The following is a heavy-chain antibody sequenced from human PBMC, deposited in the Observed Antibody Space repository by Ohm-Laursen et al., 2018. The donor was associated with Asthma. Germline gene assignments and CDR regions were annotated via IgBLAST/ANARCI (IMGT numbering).Heavy chain of an antibody. CDR3: FSLGGVVKAFDI. CDR1: GFSFSSYS. CDR2: ISSSGSSI. J-gene: IGHJ3*02. Sequence: SLRLSCAASGFSFSSYSMNWVRQAPGKGLEWVSFISSSGSSIYYADSVKGRFTISRDNAKNSLYLQMNSLRAEDTAVYYCFSLGGVVKAFDIWGQGTMVTVSS. V-gene: IGHV3-21*01. D-gene: IGHD3-3*01.